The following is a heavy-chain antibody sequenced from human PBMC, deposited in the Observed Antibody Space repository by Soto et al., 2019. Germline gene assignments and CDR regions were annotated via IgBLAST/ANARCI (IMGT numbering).Heavy chain of an antibody. V-gene: IGHV3-33*01. J-gene: IGHJ3*02. CDR2: IWYDGSNK. Sequence: QVQLVESGGGVVQPGRSLRLSCAASGFTFSSYGMHWVRQAPGKGLEWVAVIWYDGSNKYYADSVKGRFTISRDNSKNTRCLQMISLRADDTAVYYCARGFVLLCFGELSHVDAFNIWGQGTMVTVSS. D-gene: IGHD3-10*01. CDR3: ARGFVLLCFGELSHVDAFNI. CDR1: GFTFSSYG.